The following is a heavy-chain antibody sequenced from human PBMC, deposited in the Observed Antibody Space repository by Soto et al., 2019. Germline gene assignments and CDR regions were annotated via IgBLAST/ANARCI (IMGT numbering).Heavy chain of an antibody. CDR1: GGSISSGGYY. D-gene: IGHD3-22*01. J-gene: IGHJ4*02. Sequence: SETLSLTCTVSGGSISSGGYYWSWIRQHPGKGLERIGYIYYSGSTYYNPSLKSRVTISVDTSKNQFSLKLSSVTAADTAVYYCASKTYYYDSSGYYLDYYFDYWGRGTLVTVSS. CDR2: IYYSGST. V-gene: IGHV4-31*03. CDR3: ASKTYYYDSSGYYLDYYFDY.